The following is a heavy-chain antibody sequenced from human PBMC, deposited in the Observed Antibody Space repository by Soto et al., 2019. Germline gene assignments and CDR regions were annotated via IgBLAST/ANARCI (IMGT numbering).Heavy chain of an antibody. J-gene: IGHJ3*02. CDR3: AKGGKHSNGWWAAFEI. CDR1: GFTFTDYA. V-gene: IGHV3-23*01. Sequence: EVQVLESGGGLVQPGGSLRLSCAASGFTFTDYAMNWVRQAPGKGLEWVSTISGSGANTYYADSVRGRFTISRDNSKNTLPLQMSSLRAEDTAVYYCAKGGKHSNGWWAAFEIWGQGTVVTVS. D-gene: IGHD6-19*01. CDR2: ISGSGANT.